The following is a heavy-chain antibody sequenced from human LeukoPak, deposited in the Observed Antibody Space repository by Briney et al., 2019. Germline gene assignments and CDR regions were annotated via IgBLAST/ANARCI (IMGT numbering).Heavy chain of an antibody. CDR2: IIPIFGTA. D-gene: IGHD2-15*01. CDR3: ARGYCSGGSCYSILIH. CDR1: GGTFRSYA. J-gene: IGHJ4*02. V-gene: IGHV1-69*06. Sequence: SVKVSCKASGGTFRSYAISWVRQAPGQGLEWMGGIIPIFGTANYAQKFQGRVTITADKSTSTAYMELSSLRSEDTAVYYCARGYCSGGSCYSILIHWGQGTLVTVSS.